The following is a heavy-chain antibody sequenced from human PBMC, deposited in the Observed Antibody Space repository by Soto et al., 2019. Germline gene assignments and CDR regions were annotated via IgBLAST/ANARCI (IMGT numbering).Heavy chain of an antibody. D-gene: IGHD3-3*01. CDR1: GFTVSSNY. J-gene: IGHJ6*03. CDR3: ARGPTIFGVAAAAGYYYYMDV. Sequence: GGSLRLSCAASGFTVSSNYMSWVRQAPGKGLEWVSVIYSGGSTYYADSVKGRFTISRDNSKNTLYLQMNSLRAEDTAVYYCARGPTIFGVAAAAGYYYYMDVWGKGTTVTVSS. CDR2: IYSGGST. V-gene: IGHV3-66*01.